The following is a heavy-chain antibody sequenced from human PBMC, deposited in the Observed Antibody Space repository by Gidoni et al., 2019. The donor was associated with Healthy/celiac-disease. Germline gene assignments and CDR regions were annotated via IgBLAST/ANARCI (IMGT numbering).Heavy chain of an antibody. D-gene: IGHD4-17*01. V-gene: IGHV3-23*01. Sequence: EVQLLESGGGLVQPGGSLRLSCAASGFTFSSYAMSWVRQAPGKGLEWVSAISGSGGSTYYADSVKGRFTISRDNSKNTLYLQMNSLRAEDTAVYYCATHHPRYGDYVESQVDYWGQGTLVTVSS. CDR1: GFTFSSYA. J-gene: IGHJ4*02. CDR3: ATHHPRYGDYVESQVDY. CDR2: ISGSGGST.